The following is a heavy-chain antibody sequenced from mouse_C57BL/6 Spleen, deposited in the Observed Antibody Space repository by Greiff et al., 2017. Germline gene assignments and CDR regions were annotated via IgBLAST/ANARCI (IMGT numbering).Heavy chain of an antibody. V-gene: IGHV1-64*01. CDR2: IHPNSGST. J-gene: IGHJ3*01. CDR3: AREEDVRAWFAY. Sequence: QVQLQQPGAELVKPGASVKLSCKASGYTFTSYWMHWVKQRPGQGLEWIGMIHPNSGSTNYNEKFKSKATLTVDKSSSTAYMQLSSLTSEDSAVYYCAREEDVRAWFAYWGQGTLVTVSA. CDR1: GYTFTSYW.